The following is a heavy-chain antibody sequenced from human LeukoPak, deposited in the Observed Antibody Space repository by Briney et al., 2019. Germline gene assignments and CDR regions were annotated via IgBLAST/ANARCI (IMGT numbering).Heavy chain of an antibody. D-gene: IGHD6-13*01. V-gene: IGHV4-34*01. J-gene: IGHJ4*02. CDR2: INHSGST. CDR1: GGSFSGYH. CDR3: AMIAAAGTDY. Sequence: SETLSLTCAVYGGSFSGYHWSWIRQPPGKGLEWIGEINHSGSTNYNPSLKSRVTISVDTSKNQFSLKLSSVTAADTAVYYCAMIAAAGTDYWGQGTLVTVSS.